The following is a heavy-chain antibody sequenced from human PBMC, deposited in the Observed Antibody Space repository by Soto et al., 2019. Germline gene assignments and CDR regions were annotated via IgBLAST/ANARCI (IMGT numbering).Heavy chain of an antibody. CDR3: ARSRIAVAGTAPNWFDP. V-gene: IGHV1-69*13. J-gene: IGHJ5*02. Sequence: SVKVSCKASGGTFSSYAISWVRQAPGQGLEWMGGIIPIFGTANYAQKFQGRVTITADESTSTAYMELSSLRSEDTAVYYCARSRIAVAGTAPNWFDPWGQGTLVTVSS. CDR1: GGTFSSYA. CDR2: IIPIFGTA. D-gene: IGHD6-19*01.